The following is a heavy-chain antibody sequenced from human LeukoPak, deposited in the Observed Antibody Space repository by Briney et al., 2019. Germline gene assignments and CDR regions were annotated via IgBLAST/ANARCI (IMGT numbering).Heavy chain of an antibody. J-gene: IGHJ2*01. CDR1: GGSISSYY. CDR3: ARDSAATGRYFDL. D-gene: IGHD6-25*01. V-gene: IGHV4-4*07. CDR2: IYSSGST. Sequence: SETLSLTCGVSGGSISSYYWSWIRQPAGKGLEWIGRIYSSGSTNYNPSLESRVTMSVDTSKNQFSLKVTSVTAADTAVYYCARDSAATGRYFDLWGRGTLVTVSS.